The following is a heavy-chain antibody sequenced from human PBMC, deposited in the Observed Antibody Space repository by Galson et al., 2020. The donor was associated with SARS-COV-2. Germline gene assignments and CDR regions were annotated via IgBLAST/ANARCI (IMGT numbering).Heavy chain of an antibody. CDR2: FDPEDGER. Sequence: ASVTVSCKVSGYSLTELSIHWVRHSPGKGLEWMGGFDPEDGERVYAQKFQDRVTMTEDTSTDTAYMELSSLRFEDTAVYYCAAAPVTYSSSWPYYYYDMDVWGQGSTVTVSS. D-gene: IGHD6-13*01. V-gene: IGHV1-24*01. CDR1: GYSLTELS. J-gene: IGHJ6*02. CDR3: AAAPVTYSSSWPYYYYDMDV.